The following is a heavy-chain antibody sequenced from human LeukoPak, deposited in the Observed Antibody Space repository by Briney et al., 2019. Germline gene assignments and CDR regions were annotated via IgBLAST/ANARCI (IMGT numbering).Heavy chain of an antibody. D-gene: IGHD4-17*01. Sequence: GGSLRLSCAASGFTFSSYAMSWVRQAPGKGLEWVSAISGSGGSTYYADSVKGRFTISRDNSKNTLYLQMNSLRAEDTAVYYCARGGSGGDDAFDIWGQGTMVTVSS. CDR2: ISGSGGST. CDR1: GFTFSSYA. J-gene: IGHJ3*02. CDR3: ARGGSGGDDAFDI. V-gene: IGHV3-23*01.